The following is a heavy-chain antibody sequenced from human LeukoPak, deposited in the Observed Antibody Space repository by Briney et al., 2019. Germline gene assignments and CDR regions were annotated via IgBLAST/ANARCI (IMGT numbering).Heavy chain of an antibody. CDR3: ARGGYSNGYGPCHFDS. CDR2: SHSSGNT. V-gene: IGHV4-59*01. J-gene: IGHJ4*02. CDR1: GDSITNYY. Sequence: PSETLSLTCTVSGDSITNYYWSWIRQPPGKGLEWIGYSHSSGNTKYNPSLKSRVTMSVDTSKNQVSLRLTSVAAADTAVYFCARGGYSNGYGPCHFDSWGQGTLVIVSS. D-gene: IGHD5-18*01.